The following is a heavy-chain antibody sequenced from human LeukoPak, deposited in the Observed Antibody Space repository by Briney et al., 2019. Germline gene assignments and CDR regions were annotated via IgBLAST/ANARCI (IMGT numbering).Heavy chain of an antibody. D-gene: IGHD5-24*01. Sequence: GGSLRLSCIASGFTFSSYEMDWVRRAPGKRLEWVSYIGSSGGSRYYADSVKGRFTTSRDNAKNSLYLQMNSLRAEDTAVYYCAREDGDAFDIWGQGTMVTVSS. J-gene: IGHJ3*02. CDR3: AREDGDAFDI. CDR2: IGSSGGSR. V-gene: IGHV3-48*03. CDR1: GFTFSSYE.